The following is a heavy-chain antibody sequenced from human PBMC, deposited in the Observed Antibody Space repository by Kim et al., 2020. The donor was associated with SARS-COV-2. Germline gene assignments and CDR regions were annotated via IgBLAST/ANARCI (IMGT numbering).Heavy chain of an antibody. D-gene: IGHD1-26*01. CDR1: GFTFSSYS. CDR3: ARGGANTRGIDY. V-gene: IGHV3-21*01. J-gene: IGHJ4*02. CDR2: ISSSSSYI. Sequence: GGSLRLSCAASGFTFSSYSMNWVRQAPGKGLEWVSSISSSSSYIYYADSVKGRFTISRDNAKNSLYLQMNSLRAEDTAVYYCARGGANTRGIDYWGQGTLVTVSS.